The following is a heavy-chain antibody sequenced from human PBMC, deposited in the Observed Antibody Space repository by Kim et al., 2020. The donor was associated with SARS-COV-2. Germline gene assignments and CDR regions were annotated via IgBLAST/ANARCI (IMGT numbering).Heavy chain of an antibody. CDR1: GGTFSSYA. D-gene: IGHD5-12*01. Sequence: SVKVSCKASGGTFSSYAISWVRQAPGQGLEWMGRIIPILGIANYAQKFQGRVTITADKSTSTAYMELSSLRSEDTAVYYCARDWWDSGYDDLGMDVWGQGTTVTVSS. J-gene: IGHJ6*02. CDR2: IIPILGIA. CDR3: ARDWWDSGYDDLGMDV. V-gene: IGHV1-69*04.